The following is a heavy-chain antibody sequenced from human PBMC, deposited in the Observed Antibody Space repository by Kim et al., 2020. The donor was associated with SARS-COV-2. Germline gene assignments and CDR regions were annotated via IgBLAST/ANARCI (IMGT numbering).Heavy chain of an antibody. V-gene: IGHV1-18*01. D-gene: IGHD3-16*01. CDR1: GYTFTSYG. CDR2: ISAYNGNT. CDR3: ARDLAEWGSGSYYDSIMITFRGVNPAAFDI. J-gene: IGHJ3*02. Sequence: ASVKVSCKASGYTFTSYGISWVRQAPGQGLEWMGWISAYNGNTNYAQKLQGRVTMTTDTSTSTAYMELRSLRSDDTAVYYCARDLAEWGSGSYYDSIMITFRGVNPAAFDIWGQGTMVTVSS.